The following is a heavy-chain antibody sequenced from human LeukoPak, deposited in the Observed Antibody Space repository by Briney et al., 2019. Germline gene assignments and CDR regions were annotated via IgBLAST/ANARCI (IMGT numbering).Heavy chain of an antibody. D-gene: IGHD3-10*01. CDR3: ARVDPGSYLMFYYVDF. J-gene: IGHJ4*02. V-gene: IGHV3-21*01. CDR1: GFTFRSYS. CDR2: ISSSSSYI. Sequence: PGGSLRLSCVASGFTFRSYSMNWVRQAPGKGLEWVSSISSSSSYIYYADSVKGRFTISRDNAKNSLYLQMNSLRAEDTAVYYCARVDPGSYLMFYYVDFWGQGTLVTVSS.